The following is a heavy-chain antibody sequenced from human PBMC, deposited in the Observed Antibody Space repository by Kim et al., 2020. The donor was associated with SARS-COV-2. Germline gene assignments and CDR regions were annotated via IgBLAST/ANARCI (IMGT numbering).Heavy chain of an antibody. CDR2: ITDSGDVT. J-gene: IGHJ3*02. CDR3: ARRGSDWGAFDI. D-gene: IGHD7-27*01. CDR1: EFTFSNFP. Sequence: GGSLRLSCAASEFTFSNFPMNWVRQAPGMGLEWVSTITDSGDVTYYPDSVKGRFIISRDNSKNTLSLQMNSLRAEDTAVYFCARRGSDWGAFDIWGHGTLVTVSS. V-gene: IGHV3-23*01.